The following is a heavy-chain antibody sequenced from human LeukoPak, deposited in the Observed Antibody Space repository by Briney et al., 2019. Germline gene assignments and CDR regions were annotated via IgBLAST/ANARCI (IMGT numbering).Heavy chain of an antibody. Sequence: SQTLSLTCTDSGGSISSGGYYWSWIRQPPGKGLEWIGYTYHSGSTYYNPSLKSRVTISVDRSKNQLSLKLSSVTAADTAVYYCARDAPGDNSPSFAYWGQGTLVTVSS. V-gene: IGHV4-30-2*01. CDR2: TYHSGST. J-gene: IGHJ4*02. CDR1: GGSISSGGYY. D-gene: IGHD5-24*01. CDR3: ARDAPGDNSPSFAY.